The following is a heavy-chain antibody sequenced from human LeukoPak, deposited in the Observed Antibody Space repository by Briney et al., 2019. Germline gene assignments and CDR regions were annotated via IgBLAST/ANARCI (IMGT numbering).Heavy chain of an antibody. CDR2: INPNSGGT. CDR1: GYTFTGYY. D-gene: IGHD3-3*01. J-gene: IGHJ4*02. CDR3: ARAPRPSITIFGVVIQTPLDY. V-gene: IGHV1-2*02. Sequence: ASVKVSCKASGYTFTGYYMHWVRQAPGQGLEWMGWINPNSGGTNYAQKFQGRVTMTRDTSISTAYMELSRLRSDDTAVYYCARAPRPSITIFGVVIQTPLDYWGQGTLVTVSS.